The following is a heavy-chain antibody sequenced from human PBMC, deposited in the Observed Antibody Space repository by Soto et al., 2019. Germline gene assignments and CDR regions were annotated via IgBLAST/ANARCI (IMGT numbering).Heavy chain of an antibody. CDR3: ARLVYHSRGYRPG. Sequence: SETLSLTCTVSGGSISSSSYYWGWIRQPPGKGLEWIGSIYYSGSTYYNPSLKSRVTISVDTSKNQFSLKLSSVTAADTAVYYCARLVYHSRGYRPGWGQAPLVTVSS. V-gene: IGHV4-39*01. CDR1: GGSISSSSYY. J-gene: IGHJ4*02. CDR2: IYYSGST. D-gene: IGHD3-22*01.